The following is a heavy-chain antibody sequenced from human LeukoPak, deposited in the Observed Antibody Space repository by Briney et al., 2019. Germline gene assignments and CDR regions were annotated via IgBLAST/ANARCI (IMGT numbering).Heavy chain of an antibody. CDR3: AREAPPGSNAS. D-gene: IGHD2-2*01. CDR1: GFTFSHFP. V-gene: IGHV3-64*01. CDR2: IGGDGGDT. Sequence: PGGSLRLSCAASGFTFSHFPIHWVRQAPGKGLEYVSAIGGDGGDTYYGNSVKGRFPITRDNSKNTVSLQMGSLGPEDMAVYYCAREAPPGSNASWAQGTL. J-gene: IGHJ5*02.